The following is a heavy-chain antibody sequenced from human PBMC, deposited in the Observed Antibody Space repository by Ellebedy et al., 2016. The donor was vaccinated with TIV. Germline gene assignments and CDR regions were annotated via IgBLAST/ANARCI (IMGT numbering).Heavy chain of an antibody. J-gene: IGHJ4*02. CDR3: AREHALGAAAGISDY. V-gene: IGHV3-21*01. CDR1: GFTFSSYS. D-gene: IGHD6-13*01. CDR2: ISSSSSSYI. Sequence: GGSLRLSCAASGFTFSSYSMNRVRQAPGKGLEWVSSISSSSSSYIYYADSVKGRFTISRDNAKNSLYLQMNSLRAEDTAVYYCAREHALGAAAGISDYWGQGTLVTVSS.